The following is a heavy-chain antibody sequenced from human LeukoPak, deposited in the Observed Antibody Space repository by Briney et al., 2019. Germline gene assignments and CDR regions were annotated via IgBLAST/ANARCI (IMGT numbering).Heavy chain of an antibody. CDR2: ISYDGSNK. CDR3: ARGYSGGTCYYWGTYYFDY. J-gene: IGHJ4*02. CDR1: GFTFSSYG. V-gene: IGHV3-30*03. D-gene: IGHD2-15*01. Sequence: GGSLRLSCAASGFTFSSYGMHWVRQAPGKGLEWVAVISYDGSNKYYADSVKGRFTISRDNSKNTLYLQMNSLRAEDTAVYYCARGYSGGTCYYWGTYYFDYWGQGALVTVSS.